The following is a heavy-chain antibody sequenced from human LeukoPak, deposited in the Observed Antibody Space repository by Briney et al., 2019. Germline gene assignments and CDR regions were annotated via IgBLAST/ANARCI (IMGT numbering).Heavy chain of an antibody. J-gene: IGHJ4*02. V-gene: IGHV1-3*01. CDR2: INAGNGNT. CDR3: AADPYYGSGSSDY. CDR1: GYSFTTYS. D-gene: IGHD3-10*01. Sequence: ASVKVSCKASGYSFTTYSIFWVRQAPGQGLEWMGWINAGNGNTKYSQKLQGRVTITRDMSTSTAHMELSSLRSEDTAVYYCAADPYYGSGSSDYWGQGTLVTVSS.